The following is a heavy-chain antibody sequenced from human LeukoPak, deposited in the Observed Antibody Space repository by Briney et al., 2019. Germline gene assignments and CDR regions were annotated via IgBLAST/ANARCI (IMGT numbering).Heavy chain of an antibody. V-gene: IGHV4-31*03. Sequence: PSQTLSLTCTVSGGSISSGGYYWSWIRQHPGKGLEWIGYIYYSGSTYYNPSLKSRVTISVDTSKNQFSLKLSSVTAADTAVYYCARSYDSSGYYYPVTEHDYWGQGTLVTVSS. J-gene: IGHJ4*02. CDR3: ARSYDSSGYYYPVTEHDY. CDR1: GGSISSGGYY. CDR2: IYYSGST. D-gene: IGHD3-22*01.